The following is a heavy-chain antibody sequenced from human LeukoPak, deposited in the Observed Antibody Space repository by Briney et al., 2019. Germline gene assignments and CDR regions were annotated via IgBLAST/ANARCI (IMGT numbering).Heavy chain of an antibody. Sequence: GASVEVSCKASGYIFSDYAIQWVRQAPGQGLEWMGWINAGNGKTKYSQKFQGRVTITRDTSASTAYMELSGLRSEDTAVYYCARARWTSTVTTYYLDYWGQGTLVTVSS. J-gene: IGHJ4*02. CDR2: INAGNGKT. D-gene: IGHD4-17*01. CDR1: GYIFSDYA. V-gene: IGHV1-3*01. CDR3: ARARWTSTVTTYYLDY.